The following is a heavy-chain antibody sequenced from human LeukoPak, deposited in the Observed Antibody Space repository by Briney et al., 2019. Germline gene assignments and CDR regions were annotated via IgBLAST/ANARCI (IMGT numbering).Heavy chain of an antibody. D-gene: IGHD6-19*01. CDR1: GGSFSGYY. CDR3: ARPAGVAVAGKRPYYYYMDV. Sequence: PSETLSLTCAVYGGSFSGYYWSWIRQPPGKGLEWIGEINHSGSTNYNPSLKSRVTISVDTSKNQFSLKLSSVTAADTAVYYCARPAGVAVAGKRPYYYYMDVWGKGTTVTISS. CDR2: INHSGST. V-gene: IGHV4-34*01. J-gene: IGHJ6*03.